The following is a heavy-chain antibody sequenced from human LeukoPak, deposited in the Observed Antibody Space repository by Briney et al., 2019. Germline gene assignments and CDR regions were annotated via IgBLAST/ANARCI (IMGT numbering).Heavy chain of an antibody. Sequence: ASVTVSCKASGYTFTAYYIHWVRQAPGQGFEWMGWINPNSGGTNYAQKFQGRVTMTTDTSISTAHMELSSLRSDDTAVYYCARDFIVGATAFDYWGQGSLVTVSS. CDR3: ARDFIVGATAFDY. CDR2: INPNSGGT. J-gene: IGHJ4*02. CDR1: GYTFTAYY. V-gene: IGHV1-2*02. D-gene: IGHD1-26*01.